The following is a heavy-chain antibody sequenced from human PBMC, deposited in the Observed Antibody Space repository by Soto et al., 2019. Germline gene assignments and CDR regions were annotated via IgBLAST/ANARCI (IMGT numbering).Heavy chain of an antibody. D-gene: IGHD3-3*01. Sequence: EASVKVSCKVSGDTLTELSMHWVRQAPGKGLEWMGGFDPEDGETIYAQKFQGRVTMTEDTSTDTAYMELSSLRVEDTAVYYCARDQYYDFWSGYYRAYGMDVWGQGTTVTVS. CDR3: ARDQYYDFWSGYYRAYGMDV. CDR2: FDPEDGET. J-gene: IGHJ6*02. V-gene: IGHV1-24*01. CDR1: GDTLTELS.